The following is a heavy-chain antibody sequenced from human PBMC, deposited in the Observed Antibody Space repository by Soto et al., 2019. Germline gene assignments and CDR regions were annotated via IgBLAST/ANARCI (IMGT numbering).Heavy chain of an antibody. D-gene: IGHD4-17*01. CDR2: ISGAGDST. J-gene: IGHJ4*02. CDR3: AKRAGDGYLDY. CDR1: GFTFSSYA. V-gene: IGHV3-23*01. Sequence: EVQLLESGGGLVQPGETLRLSCAASGFTFSSYARNWVRQAPGKGPEWVSFISGAGDSTYYADSVKGRFTISRDNSRNTLYLQMNSLRAEDTAIYYCAKRAGDGYLDYWGQGTLVTVSS.